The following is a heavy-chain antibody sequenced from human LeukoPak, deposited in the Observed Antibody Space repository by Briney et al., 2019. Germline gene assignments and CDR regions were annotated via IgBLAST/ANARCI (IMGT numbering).Heavy chain of an antibody. Sequence: GGSLRLSCAASGFTFSSYRMNWVRQAPGKGLEWVSSISSSSSYIYYADSVKGRFTISRDNAKNSLYLQMNSLRAEDTAVYYCARDSNDYGGNSDRWFDPWGQGTLVTVSS. CDR1: GFTFSSYR. CDR3: ARDSNDYGGNSDRWFDP. J-gene: IGHJ5*02. CDR2: ISSSSSYI. V-gene: IGHV3-21*04. D-gene: IGHD4-23*01.